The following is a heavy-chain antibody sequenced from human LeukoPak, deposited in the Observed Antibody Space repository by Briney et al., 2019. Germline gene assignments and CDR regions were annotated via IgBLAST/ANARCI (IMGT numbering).Heavy chain of an antibody. CDR3: AKRACGSRWYSADS. CDR2: MSCDATNT. D-gene: IGHD6-13*01. V-gene: IGHV3-23*01. Sequence: PGGSLRLSCAASGFTFSSFAMNWVRQAPGKGLEWVSTMSCDATNTYYADSVKGRFTISRDNSKTTLYLQMNSLRAEDTAVYYCAKRACGSRWYSADSWGQGTLVSVSS. J-gene: IGHJ4*02. CDR1: GFTFSSFA.